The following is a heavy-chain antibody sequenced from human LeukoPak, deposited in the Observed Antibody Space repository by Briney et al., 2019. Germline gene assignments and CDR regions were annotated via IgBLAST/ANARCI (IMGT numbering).Heavy chain of an antibody. Sequence: GESLKISCKGSGYRFASYWIGWVRQMPGKGLEWMGIIYPGDSDTRYSPSFQGQVTISADKSISTAYLQWSSLRASDTAIYYCARHDGSSWYDPFDYWGRGTLVTVSS. CDR3: ARHDGSSWYDPFDY. J-gene: IGHJ4*02. V-gene: IGHV5-51*01. CDR1: GYRFASYW. CDR2: IYPGDSDT. D-gene: IGHD6-13*01.